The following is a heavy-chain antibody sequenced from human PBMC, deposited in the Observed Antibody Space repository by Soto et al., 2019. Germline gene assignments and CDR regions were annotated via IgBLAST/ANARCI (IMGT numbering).Heavy chain of an antibody. Sequence: SETLSLTCTVSGGSISSGGYYWSWIRQHPGKGLEWIGYIYYSGSTYYNPSLKSRVTISVDTSKNQFSLKLSSVTAADTAVYYCARVLYGGNRNWFDPWGQGTLVTVSS. V-gene: IGHV4-31*03. CDR1: GGSISSGGYY. CDR3: ARVLYGGNRNWFDP. D-gene: IGHD2-15*01. J-gene: IGHJ5*02. CDR2: IYYSGST.